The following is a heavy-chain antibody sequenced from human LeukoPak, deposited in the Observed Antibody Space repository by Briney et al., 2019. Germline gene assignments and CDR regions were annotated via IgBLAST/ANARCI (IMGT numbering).Heavy chain of an antibody. J-gene: IGHJ5*02. CDR2: IYTSGST. CDR1: GGSISSGSYY. Sequence: PSETLSLTCTVSGGSISSGSYYWSWIRQPAGKGLEWIGRIYTSGSTTYNSSLKSRVTISLDTSKNHFSLRLSSVTAADTAVYYCAKGSRWFDPWGQGTLVTVSS. CDR3: AKGSRWFDP. V-gene: IGHV4-61*02.